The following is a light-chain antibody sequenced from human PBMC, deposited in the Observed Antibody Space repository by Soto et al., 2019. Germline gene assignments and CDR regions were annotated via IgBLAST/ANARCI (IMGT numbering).Light chain of an antibody. CDR1: SSDVGSYNL. CDR2: EVS. Sequence: VLTQPASVTGSPGQSITISCTRTSSDVGSYNLVSWYQQHPGKAPKLMIYEVSKRPSGVSNRFSGSKSGNTASLTISGLQAEDEADYYCCSYAGSRVVFGTGTRSPS. CDR3: CSYAGSRVV. V-gene: IGLV2-23*02. J-gene: IGLJ1*01.